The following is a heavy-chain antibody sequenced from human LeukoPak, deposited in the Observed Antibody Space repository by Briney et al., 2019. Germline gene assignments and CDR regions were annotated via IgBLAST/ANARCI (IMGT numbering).Heavy chain of an antibody. CDR1: GFPFSSYW. Sequence: GGSLRLSCVASGFPFSSYWMTWVRQAPGKGLEWVANIKQDGSKKSYVDSVKGRFTISRDNAKNSLYLQMNSLRAEDMAIYYCTRVGYIDEGVDYWGQGTLVTVSS. D-gene: IGHD5-24*01. V-gene: IGHV3-7*04. J-gene: IGHJ4*02. CDR3: TRVGYIDEGVDY. CDR2: IKQDGSKK.